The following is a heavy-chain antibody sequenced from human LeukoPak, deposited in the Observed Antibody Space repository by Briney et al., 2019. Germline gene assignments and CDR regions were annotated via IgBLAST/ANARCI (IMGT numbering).Heavy chain of an antibody. CDR2: IYSGGRT. D-gene: IGHD3-22*01. J-gene: IGHJ4*02. Sequence: GGSLRLSCAVSGFIVSSNYMTWVRQAPGKGLEWVSVIYSGGRTYYADSVKGRFTISRDNSKNTLYLQMSSLRAEDTAVYYCLYDSSGYYAHYFDYWGQGTLVTVSS. V-gene: IGHV3-66*01. CDR3: LYDSSGYYAHYFDY. CDR1: GFIVSSNY.